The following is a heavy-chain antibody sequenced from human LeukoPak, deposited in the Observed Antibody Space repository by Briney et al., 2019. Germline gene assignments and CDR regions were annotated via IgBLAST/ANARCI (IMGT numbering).Heavy chain of an antibody. V-gene: IGHV1-69*04. Sequence: GSSVKVSCKASGGTFSSYAISWVRQAPGQGLEWMGRIIPIFGIANYAQKFQGRVTITADKSTSTAYMELSSLRSEDTAVYYCARDGVWIQPATIIGMDVWGQGTTVTVSS. J-gene: IGHJ6*02. CDR2: IIPIFGIA. CDR1: GGTFSSYA. CDR3: ARDGVWIQPATIIGMDV. D-gene: IGHD5-18*01.